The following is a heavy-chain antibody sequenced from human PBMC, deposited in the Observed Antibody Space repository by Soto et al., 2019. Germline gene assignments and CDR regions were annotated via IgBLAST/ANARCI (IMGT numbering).Heavy chain of an antibody. V-gene: IGHV1-69*13. D-gene: IGHD3-9*01. Sequence: GASVKVSCKASGGTFSSYAISWVRQAPGQGLEWMGGIIPIFGTANYAQKFQGRVTITADESTSTAYMDLRSLTSDDTAVYYCARDEGGYDILTGYYKAHHFDYWGQGVPVTVSS. J-gene: IGHJ4*02. CDR1: GGTFSSYA. CDR3: ARDEGGYDILTGYYKAHHFDY. CDR2: IIPIFGTA.